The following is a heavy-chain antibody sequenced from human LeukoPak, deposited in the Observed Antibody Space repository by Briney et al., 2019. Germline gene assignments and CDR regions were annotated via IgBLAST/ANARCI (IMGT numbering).Heavy chain of an antibody. V-gene: IGHV3-30*02. CDR1: GFTFNSYG. CDR2: IRYDGSNK. J-gene: IGHJ4*02. D-gene: IGHD3-16*02. Sequence: GGSLRLSCAASGFTFNSYGMHWVRQAPGKGLEWVAFIRYDGSNKYFADSVKGRLTISRDNSKNTLYLQMNSLRAEDTAVYYCAKDNSAIVSFDYWGQGTLVTVSS. CDR3: AKDNSAIVSFDY.